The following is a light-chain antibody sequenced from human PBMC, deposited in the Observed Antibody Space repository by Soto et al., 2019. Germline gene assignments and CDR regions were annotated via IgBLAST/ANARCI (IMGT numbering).Light chain of an antibody. J-gene: IGKJ4*02. Sequence: AIQMTQSPSSLSASVGDTVAITCRASQGISHDLGWYQQKPGKAPKLLIYASSSLQSGVSSRFSGSASGTDFTLTSSSLQPEDFATYYCLQNDNSPLTFGGGTKVEIK. CDR3: LQNDNSPLT. CDR1: QGISHD. CDR2: ASS. V-gene: IGKV1-6*01.